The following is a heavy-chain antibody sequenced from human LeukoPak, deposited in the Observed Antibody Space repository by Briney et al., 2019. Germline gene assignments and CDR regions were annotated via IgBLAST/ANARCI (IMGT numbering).Heavy chain of an antibody. CDR2: INPNRGGT. Sequence: ASVKVSCKASGHTFTGYYMHWVRQAPGPGLEWMGRINPNRGGTNYAQKFQGRVTMTRDTSISTDYMELSTLRSDDTAVYYCASFGMETHDAFDIWGQGTMVTVSS. D-gene: IGHD3-3*01. J-gene: IGHJ3*02. V-gene: IGHV1-2*06. CDR1: GHTFTGYY. CDR3: ASFGMETHDAFDI.